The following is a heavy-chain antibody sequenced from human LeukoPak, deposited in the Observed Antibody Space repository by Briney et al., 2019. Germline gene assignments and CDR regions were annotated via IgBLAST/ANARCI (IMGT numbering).Heavy chain of an antibody. CDR2: IRYDGSNK. CDR1: GFTFSSYG. Sequence: GGSLRLSCAASGFTFSSYGMHWVRQAPGKGLEWVAFIRYDGSNKYYADSVKGRFTISGDNSKNTLYLQMNSLRAEDTAVYYCAKETAEGYYFDYWGQGTLVTVSS. CDR3: AKETAEGYYFDY. V-gene: IGHV3-30*02. J-gene: IGHJ4*02.